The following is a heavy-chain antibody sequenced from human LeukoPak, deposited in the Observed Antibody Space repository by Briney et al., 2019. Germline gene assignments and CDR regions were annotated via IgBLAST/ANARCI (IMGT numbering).Heavy chain of an antibody. J-gene: IGHJ4*02. V-gene: IGHV3-7*01. D-gene: IGHD2-15*01. Sequence: GGSLRLSCAASGFTFSRYWMSWVSQAPGKGLEWVANIKQDGSEKYYVDSVKGRFTISRDNAKNSLYLQMNSLRAEDTAVYYCARGGLLRSFDYWGQGTLVTVSS. CDR1: GFTFSRYW. CDR3: ARGGLLRSFDY. CDR2: IKQDGSEK.